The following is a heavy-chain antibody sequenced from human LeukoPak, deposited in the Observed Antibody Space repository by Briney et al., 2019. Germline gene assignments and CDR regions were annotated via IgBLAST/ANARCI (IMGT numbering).Heavy chain of an antibody. CDR3: ARVPVNIWENWFDP. CDR1: GYSISSGYY. J-gene: IGHJ5*02. CDR2: IYHSGST. Sequence: PSETLSLTCTVSGYSISSGYYWGWIRQPPGKGLEWIGSIYHSGSTYYNPSLKSRVTISVDTSKNQFSLKLNSVTAADTAVYYCARVPVNIWENWFDPWGQGTLVTVSS. V-gene: IGHV4-38-2*02. D-gene: IGHD1-26*01.